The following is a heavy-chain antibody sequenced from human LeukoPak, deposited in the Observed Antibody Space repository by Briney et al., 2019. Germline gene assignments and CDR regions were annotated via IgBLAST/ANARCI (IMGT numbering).Heavy chain of an antibody. CDR1: VGSITTYY. D-gene: IGHD3-22*01. Sequence: SETLSLTCTVSVGSITTYYWSWIRQPPGKGLEWIGYIFYSGSTAYNPSLKSRVTMSVDTCENQFSLKLSSVTAADTAVYYCARDRYYDSTGYNYFDPWGQGALVTVSS. CDR3: ARDRYYDSTGYNYFDP. CDR2: IFYSGST. J-gene: IGHJ5*02. V-gene: IGHV4-59*01.